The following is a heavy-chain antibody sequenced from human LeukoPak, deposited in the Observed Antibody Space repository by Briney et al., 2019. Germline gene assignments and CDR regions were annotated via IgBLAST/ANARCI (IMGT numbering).Heavy chain of an antibody. J-gene: IGHJ4*02. CDR3: ATVLGGNLILDY. CDR1: GYTLTELS. D-gene: IGHD4-23*01. CDR2: FDPEDGET. Sequence: ASVKVSCKVSGYTLTELSMHWVRQAPGKGLEWMGGFDPEDGETIYAQKFQGRVTMTEDTSTDTAYMELRSLRSEDTAVYYCATVLGGNLILDYWGQGTLVTVSS. V-gene: IGHV1-24*01.